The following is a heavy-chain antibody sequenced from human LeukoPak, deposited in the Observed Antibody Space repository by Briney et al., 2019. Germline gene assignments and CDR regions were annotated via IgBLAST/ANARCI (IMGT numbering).Heavy chain of an antibody. Sequence: SETLSLTCTVSGDSISSYYWSWIRQPAGKGLEWIGRIYSSGSTNYNPSLKSRVTMSVDTSKNQFSLILSSVTAADTAVYYCARDASKRYCSSTSCYKGGIDYWGQGTLVTVSS. V-gene: IGHV4-4*07. CDR3: ARDASKRYCSSTSCYKGGIDY. CDR2: IYSSGST. D-gene: IGHD2-2*02. CDR1: GDSISSYY. J-gene: IGHJ4*02.